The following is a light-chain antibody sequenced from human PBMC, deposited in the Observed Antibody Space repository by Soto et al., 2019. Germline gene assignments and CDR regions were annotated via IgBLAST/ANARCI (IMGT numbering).Light chain of an antibody. Sequence: DIQLTQSPSFLSASVGDRVTLTCRASQGISSYLAWYQQKPGKAPKLLIYAASTFQSGVPSRFSGSGSGTEFTLTMCSLRAEDFATYYCQQGGTFGGGTKVDI. V-gene: IGKV1-9*01. CDR3: QQGGT. CDR1: QGISSY. J-gene: IGKJ3*01. CDR2: AAS.